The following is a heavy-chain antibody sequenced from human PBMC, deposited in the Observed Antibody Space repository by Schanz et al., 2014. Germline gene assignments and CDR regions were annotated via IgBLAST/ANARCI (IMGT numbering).Heavy chain of an antibody. Sequence: VQLEQSGAEVKKPGSSVKVSCKASGYTFISYGIKWVRQAPGQGLEWVGWISPYTGNTHYFDKMEGRVTMTTDTSTSTAYMELRSLRSDDTAVYYCARGGYSSGWYDRDIAHFDYWGQGTLVTVSS. CDR1: GYTFISYG. CDR3: ARGGYSSGWYDRDIAHFDY. V-gene: IGHV1-18*01. D-gene: IGHD6-19*01. CDR2: ISPYTGNT. J-gene: IGHJ4*02.